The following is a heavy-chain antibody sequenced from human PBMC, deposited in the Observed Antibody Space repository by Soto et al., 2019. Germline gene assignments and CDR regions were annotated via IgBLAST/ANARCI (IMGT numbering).Heavy chain of an antibody. J-gene: IGHJ6*02. V-gene: IGHV3-11*05. Sequence: GGSLRLSCAASGFTFSDYYMSWIRQAQGKGLEWVSYISSSSSYTNYADSVKGRFTISRDNAKNSLYLQMNSLRAEDTAVYYCARVAYTSPSYYYYGMDVWGQGTTVTVSS. D-gene: IGHD1-1*01. CDR3: ARVAYTSPSYYYYGMDV. CDR2: ISSSSSYT. CDR1: GFTFSDYY.